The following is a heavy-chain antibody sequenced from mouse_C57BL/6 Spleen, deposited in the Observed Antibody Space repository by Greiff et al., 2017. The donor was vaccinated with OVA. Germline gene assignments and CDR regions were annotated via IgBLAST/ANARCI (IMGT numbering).Heavy chain of an antibody. V-gene: IGHV1-47*01. CDR3: ARGDYDGYYYDY. D-gene: IGHD2-4*01. CDR2: FHPYNDDT. Sequence: VKLMESGAELVKPGASVKMSCKASGYTFTTYPIEWMKQNHGKSLEWIGNFHPYNDDTKYNEKFKGKATLTVEKSSSTVYLELSRLTSDDSAVYDCARGDYDGYYYDYWGQGTTLTVSS. CDR1: GYTFTTYP. J-gene: IGHJ2*01.